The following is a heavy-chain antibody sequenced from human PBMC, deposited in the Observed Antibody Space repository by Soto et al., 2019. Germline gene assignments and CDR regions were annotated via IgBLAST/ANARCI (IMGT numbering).Heavy chain of an antibody. CDR3: AADGARDS. CDR1: GFTFTSSA. Sequence: QMQLVQSGPEVKKPGTSVKVSCKASGFTFTSSAVQWVRQARGQRLEWIGWIVVGSGNTNYAQKFQERVTITRDMSTSTAYMELSSLRAADRGVYYYAADGARDSWGQGTLVTVSS. J-gene: IGHJ4*02. V-gene: IGHV1-58*01. CDR2: IVVGSGNT. D-gene: IGHD3-22*01.